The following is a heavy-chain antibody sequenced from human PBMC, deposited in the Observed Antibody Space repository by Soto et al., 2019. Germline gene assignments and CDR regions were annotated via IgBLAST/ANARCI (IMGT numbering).Heavy chain of an antibody. CDR2: ISYDGSKK. D-gene: IGHD6-13*01. CDR1: GFTFSSYG. CDR3: AKESAAAGSNWFDP. J-gene: IGHJ5*02. V-gene: IGHV3-30*18. Sequence: QVQLVESGGGVVQPGRSLRLSCAASGFTFSSYGMHWVRQAPGKGLEWVGVISYDGSKKYYVDSLKGRFTISRDNSKNTLYLQMNSLRTEDTAVYYCAKESAAAGSNWFDPWGQGTLVTVSS.